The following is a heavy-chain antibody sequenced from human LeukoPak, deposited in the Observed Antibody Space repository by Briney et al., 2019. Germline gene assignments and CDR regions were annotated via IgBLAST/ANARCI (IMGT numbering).Heavy chain of an antibody. J-gene: IGHJ4*02. CDR1: GYTFTSYG. V-gene: IGHV1-18*01. CDR3: ARDGGFYCSGGSCYEGPARAFDY. CDR2: ISAYNGNT. Sequence: APVKVSCKASGYTFTSYGIIWVRQAPGQGLEWMGWISAYNGNTNYAQKLQGRVTMTTDTSTSTAYMELRSLRSDDTAVYYCARDGGFYCSGGSCYEGPARAFDYWGQGTLVTVSS. D-gene: IGHD2-15*01.